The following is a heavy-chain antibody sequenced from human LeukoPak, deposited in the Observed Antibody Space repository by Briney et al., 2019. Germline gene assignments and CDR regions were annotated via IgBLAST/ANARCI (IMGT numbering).Heavy chain of an antibody. V-gene: IGHV1-69*13. CDR3: ARAPRYYDILTGYFLDY. CDR1: GGTFSSYA. CDR2: IIPIFGTA. Sequence: ASVKVSRKASGGTFSSYAISWVRQAPGQGLEWMGGIIPIFGTANYAQKFQGRVTITADESTSTAYMELSSLRSEDTAVYYCARAPRYYDILTGYFLDYWGQGTLVTVSS. D-gene: IGHD3-9*01. J-gene: IGHJ4*02.